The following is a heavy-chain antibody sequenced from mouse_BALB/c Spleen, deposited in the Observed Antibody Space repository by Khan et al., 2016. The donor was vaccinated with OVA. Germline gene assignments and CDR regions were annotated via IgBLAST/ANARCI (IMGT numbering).Heavy chain of an antibody. Sequence: QVQLKESGTELVRPGASVKLSCKASGYTFTNYWINWVKQRPGQGLEWIGNIYPSDSYTNYNQKFKDKATLTVDKSSSTASMQLSSPTSEDSAVYYCTREGVCGSSFAYWGQGTLVTVSA. V-gene: IGHV1-69*02. CDR1: GYTFTNYW. CDR3: TREGVCGSSFAY. CDR2: IYPSDSYT. J-gene: IGHJ3*01.